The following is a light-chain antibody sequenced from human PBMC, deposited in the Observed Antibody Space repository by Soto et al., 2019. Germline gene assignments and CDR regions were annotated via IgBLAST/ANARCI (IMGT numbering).Light chain of an antibody. J-gene: IGLJ1*01. CDR3: CSYAGSYTYV. CDR2: EVN. Sequence: QSALTQPPSASGSPGQSVTISCTGVSSDVGNYDYVLWYQQYPGKAPKLIIFEVNKRPSGVPDRFSGSKSGNTASLTVSGLQAEDEADYYCCSYAGSYTYVFGTGTKVTVL. V-gene: IGLV2-8*01. CDR1: SSDVGNYDY.